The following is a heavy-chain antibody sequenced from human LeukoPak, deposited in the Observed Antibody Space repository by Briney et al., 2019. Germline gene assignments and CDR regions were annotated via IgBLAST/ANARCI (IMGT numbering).Heavy chain of an antibody. CDR3: ARVLRGYYYGSGSHNWFDP. CDR2: IYYSGRN. CDR1: GGSISSSSYY. V-gene: IGHV4-39*07. Sequence: PSETLSLTCTVSGGSISSSSYYWGWIRQPPGKGLEWIGSIYYSGRNYYNPSLKSRVTISVDTSKNQFSLKLSSVTAADTAVYYCARVLRGYYYGSGSHNWFDPWGQGTLVTVSS. J-gene: IGHJ5*02. D-gene: IGHD3-10*01.